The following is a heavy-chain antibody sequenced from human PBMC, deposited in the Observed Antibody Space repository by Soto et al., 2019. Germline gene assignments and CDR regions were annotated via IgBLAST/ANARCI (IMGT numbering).Heavy chain of an antibody. J-gene: IGHJ4*02. D-gene: IGHD3-9*01. V-gene: IGHV3-48*01. CDR1: GFRFNIYS. CDR2: ITSDTNTI. CDR3: AKSVDGHFDY. Sequence: EVQLVESGGGLVQPGGSLRLSCAASGFRFNIYSMNWVRQAPGKGLEWSAYITSDTNTIKYAASVKGRFTISRDNAKNSLYLQMNSLRAEDTAVYYCAKSVDGHFDYWGQGSLVTVST.